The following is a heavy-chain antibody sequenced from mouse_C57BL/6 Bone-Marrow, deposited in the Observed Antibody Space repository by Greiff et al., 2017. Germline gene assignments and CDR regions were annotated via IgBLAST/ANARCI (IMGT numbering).Heavy chain of an antibody. CDR2: IWSGGST. CDR1: GFSLTSYG. V-gene: IGHV2-2*01. D-gene: IGHD3-2*02. J-gene: IGHJ4*01. Sequence: QVQLKESGPGLVQPSQSLSITCTVSGFSLTSYGVHWVRQSPGKGLEWLGVIWSGGSTDYNAAFISRLSISKDNSKSQVFFKMNSLQADDTAIYYCASRQLRLRNAMDYWGQGTSVTVSS. CDR3: ASRQLRLRNAMDY.